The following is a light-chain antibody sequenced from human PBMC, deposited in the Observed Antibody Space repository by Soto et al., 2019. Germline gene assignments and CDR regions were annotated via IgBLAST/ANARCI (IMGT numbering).Light chain of an antibody. J-gene: IGKJ4*01. CDR2: DAS. CDR1: QDTHIY. Sequence: DLQMTQSPSSLSASVGDRVTITCQASQDTHIYLNWYQQKPGKAPKLLIYDASNLETGVPSRFSGSGFGTHFTFTITNVQPEDIATYYCQQYGNLLLTFGGGTKVEIK. CDR3: QQYGNLLLT. V-gene: IGKV1-33*01.